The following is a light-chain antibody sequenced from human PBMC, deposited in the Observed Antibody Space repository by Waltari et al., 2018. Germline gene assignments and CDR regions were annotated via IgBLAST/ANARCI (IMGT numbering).Light chain of an antibody. J-gene: IGKJ2*01. CDR2: GAA. Sequence: EIVMTQSPATLSVSPGERVTLSCRASQSIMSNLAWYQQKVGQAPRLLISGAANRATDIPARFSGSGSGTEFTLTISSLQSEDFAVYYCQQYNNWPPLYTFGQGTKLELK. CDR3: QQYNNWPPLYT. V-gene: IGKV3-15*01. CDR1: QSIMSN.